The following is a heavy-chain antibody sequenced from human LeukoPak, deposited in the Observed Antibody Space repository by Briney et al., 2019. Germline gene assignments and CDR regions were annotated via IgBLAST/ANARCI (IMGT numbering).Heavy chain of an antibody. CDR3: ARGSVVVPAARGGYYYYYMDV. D-gene: IGHD2-2*01. CDR2: INPEGDST. Sequence: ASVKVSCKASGYIFTSYYIHWVRQAPGQGLEWVGIINPEGDSTTYAQKFQGRVTMTSDTSTSTVYMELSSLRSEDTAVYYCARGSVVVPAARGGYYYYYMDVWGKGTTVTVSS. V-gene: IGHV1-46*01. CDR1: GYIFTSYY. J-gene: IGHJ6*03.